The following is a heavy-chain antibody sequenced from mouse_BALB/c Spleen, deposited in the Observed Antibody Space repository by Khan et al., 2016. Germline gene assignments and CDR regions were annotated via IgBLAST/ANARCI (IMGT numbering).Heavy chain of an antibody. CDR1: GYSITSGYS. J-gene: IGHJ3*01. V-gene: IGHV3-1*02. CDR3: AKDYYGWFAY. D-gene: IGHD1-1*01. Sequence: EVQLEESGPDLVKPSQSLSLTCTVTGYSITSGYSWHWIRQFPGNKLEWMGYIHYSGSTNYHPSLKSRISITRDISKHQFFLQLISVTTAATAPYYSAKDYYGWFAYWGQGTLVTVSA. CDR2: IHYSGST.